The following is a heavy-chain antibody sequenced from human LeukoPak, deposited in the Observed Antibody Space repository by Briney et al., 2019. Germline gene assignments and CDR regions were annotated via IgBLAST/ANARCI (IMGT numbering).Heavy chain of an antibody. D-gene: IGHD4-11*01. J-gene: IGHJ4*02. CDR1: GFTFSSYA. CDR3: TVEYNNSGFDF. V-gene: IGHV3-30*02. Sequence: PGGSLRLSCSGSGFTFSSYAIFWVRQAPGKGLEWVSAIRYGGTKTYYADSVKGRFTISRDNSKNTVSLQMSSLTAADTATYFCTVEYNNSGFDFWGQGTLVSVSS. CDR2: IRYGGTKT.